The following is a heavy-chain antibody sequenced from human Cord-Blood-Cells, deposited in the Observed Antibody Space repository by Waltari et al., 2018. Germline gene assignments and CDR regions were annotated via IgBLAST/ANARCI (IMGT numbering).Heavy chain of an antibody. CDR3: ARGDVGYSYGYFDY. D-gene: IGHD5-18*01. CDR1: GGSISSYP. J-gene: IGHJ4*02. Sequence: VQLQASGPGLVKPSETLSLTCTVSGGSISSYPRSWIRPPPGKGLEWIGYIYYSGSTNYNPSLKSRVTISVDTSKNQFSLKLSSVTAADTAVYYCARGDVGYSYGYFDYWGQGTLVTVSS. CDR2: IYYSGST. V-gene: IGHV4-59*01.